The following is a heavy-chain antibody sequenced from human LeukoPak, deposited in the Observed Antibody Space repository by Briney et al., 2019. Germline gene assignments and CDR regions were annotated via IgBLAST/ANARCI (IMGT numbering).Heavy chain of an antibody. CDR3: AKGRSMTTVTTYFDY. J-gene: IGHJ4*02. Sequence: GGSLRLSCAASGFTFSSYAMSWVRQAPGKGLEWVSAISGSGGSTYYADSVKGRFTISRDNSKNTLYLQMNSLRAEDTAVYYCAKGRSMTTVTTYFDYWGQGTLVTVFS. CDR2: ISGSGGST. V-gene: IGHV3-23*01. CDR1: GFTFSSYA. D-gene: IGHD4-17*01.